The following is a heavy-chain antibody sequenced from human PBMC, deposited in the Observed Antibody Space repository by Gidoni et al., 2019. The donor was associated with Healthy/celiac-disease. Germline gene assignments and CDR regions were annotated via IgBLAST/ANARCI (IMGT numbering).Heavy chain of an antibody. V-gene: IGHV3-48*03. D-gene: IGHD2-8*01. J-gene: IGHJ3*02. CDR3: ASGNGVLRGTKRTDDRILYRGAFDI. Sequence: EVQLVESGGGLVQPGGSLRLSCEASGFTFSSYELNWVRQAPGKGLEWVSYISSSGSTIYYADSVKGRFTISRDNAKNSLYLQMNSLRAEDTAVYYCASGNGVLRGTKRTDDRILYRGAFDIWGQGTMVTVSS. CDR2: ISSSGSTI. CDR1: GFTFSSYE.